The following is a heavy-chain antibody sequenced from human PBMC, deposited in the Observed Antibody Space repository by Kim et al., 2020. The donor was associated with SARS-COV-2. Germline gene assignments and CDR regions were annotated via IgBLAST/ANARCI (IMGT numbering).Heavy chain of an antibody. D-gene: IGHD6-19*01. Sequence: SETLSLTCAVYGGSFSGYFWSWIRQPPGKGLEWIGEISHSGSTNYNPSLKSRVTISVDTSKNQFSLKLSSVTAADTAVYYCATAATAGTPRGYFHHWGQG. J-gene: IGHJ1*01. CDR2: ISHSGST. CDR3: ATAATAGTPRGYFHH. CDR1: GGSFSGYF. V-gene: IGHV4-34*01.